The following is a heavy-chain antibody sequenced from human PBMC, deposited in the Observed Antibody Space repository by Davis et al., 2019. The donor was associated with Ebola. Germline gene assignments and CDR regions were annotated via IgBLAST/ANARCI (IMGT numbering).Heavy chain of an antibody. CDR2: IIPIFGTA. CDR3: ARDRSIAAVLGDFDY. CDR1: GGTFSSYA. Sequence: SVKVSCKASGGTFSSYAISWVRQAPGQGLEWMGGIIPIFGTANYAQKFQGRVTITADESTSTAYMELSSLRSEDTAVYYCARDRSIAAVLGDFDYWGQGTLVTVSS. D-gene: IGHD6-13*01. J-gene: IGHJ4*02. V-gene: IGHV1-69*13.